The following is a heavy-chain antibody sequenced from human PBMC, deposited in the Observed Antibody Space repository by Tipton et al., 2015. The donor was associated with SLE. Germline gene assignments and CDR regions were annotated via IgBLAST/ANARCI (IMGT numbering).Heavy chain of an antibody. Sequence: TLSLTCAVYGGSFSGYYWSWIRQPPGKGLEWIGEINHSGSTNYNPSLKSRVTISVDTSKNQFSLKLSSVTAADTAVYYCARARGYIVVVVTAFFDYWGQGTLVTVSS. CDR3: ARARGYIVVVVTAFFDY. CDR1: GGSFSGYY. V-gene: IGHV4-34*01. CDR2: INHSGST. D-gene: IGHD2-15*01. J-gene: IGHJ4*02.